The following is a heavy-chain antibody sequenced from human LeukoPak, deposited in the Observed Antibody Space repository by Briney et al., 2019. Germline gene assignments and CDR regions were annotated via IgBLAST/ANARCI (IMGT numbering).Heavy chain of an antibody. D-gene: IGHD3-10*02. CDR1: GLTFSSYG. V-gene: IGHV3-30*02. J-gene: IGHJ6*03. CDR2: IRYDGSNK. Sequence: GGSLRLSCAASGLTFSSYGMHWVRQAPGKGLEWVAFIRYDGSNKYYADSVKGRFTISRDNSKNTLYLQMNSLRAEDTAVYYCAKEELRRITMWGYMDVWGKGTTVTISS. CDR3: AKEELRRITMWGYMDV.